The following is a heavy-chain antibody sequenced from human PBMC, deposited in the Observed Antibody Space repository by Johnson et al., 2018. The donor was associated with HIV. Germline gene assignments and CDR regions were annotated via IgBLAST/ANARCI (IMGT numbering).Heavy chain of an antibody. CDR1: GFTFSNFA. D-gene: IGHD3-22*01. CDR3: ARDRGDSSGYYYFFSFDI. J-gene: IGHJ3*02. Sequence: QVQLVESGGGVVQPGGSLRLSCAASGFTFSNFALHWVRQAPGKGLEWVAVISYDGSNEYYADSVKGRFTISRDNSKNTVYLEMNSLRAEDTAVYYCARDRGDSSGYYYFFSFDIWGQGTMVTVSS. V-gene: IGHV3-30*04. CDR2: ISYDGSNE.